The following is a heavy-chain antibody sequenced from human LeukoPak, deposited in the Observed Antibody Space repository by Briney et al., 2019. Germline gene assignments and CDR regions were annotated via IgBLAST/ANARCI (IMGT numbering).Heavy chain of an antibody. Sequence: SVKVPCKASGGTFSSYAISWVRQAPGQGLEWMGGIIPIFGTANYAQKFQGRVTITADESTSTAYMELSSLRSEDTAVYYCARVSSDCGGDCYFFSYFDYWGQGTLVTVSS. CDR1: GGTFSSYA. V-gene: IGHV1-69*13. CDR3: ARVSSDCGGDCYFFSYFDY. D-gene: IGHD2-21*02. CDR2: IIPIFGTA. J-gene: IGHJ4*02.